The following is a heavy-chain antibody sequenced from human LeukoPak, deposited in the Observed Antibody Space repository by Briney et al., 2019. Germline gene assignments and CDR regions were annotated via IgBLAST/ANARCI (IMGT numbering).Heavy chain of an antibody. CDR1: GGSISSSSYY. CDR2: IYYSGST. D-gene: IGHD2-2*01. J-gene: IGHJ3*02. Sequence: PSETLSLTCTVSGGSISSSSYYWGWIRQPPGKGLEWIGCIYYSGSTYYNPSLKSRVTISVDTSKNQFTLKLSSVTAADTAVYYCARRAIVVVPAAPADAFDIWGQGTMVTVSS. CDR3: ARRAIVVVPAAPADAFDI. V-gene: IGHV4-39*01.